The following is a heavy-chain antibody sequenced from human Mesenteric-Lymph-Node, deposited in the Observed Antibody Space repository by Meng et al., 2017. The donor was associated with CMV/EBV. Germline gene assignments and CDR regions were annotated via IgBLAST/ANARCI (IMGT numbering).Heavy chain of an antibody. CDR2: ISWNSGRI. J-gene: IGHJ4*02. V-gene: IGHV3-9*01. D-gene: IGHD3-22*01. CDR1: GFSFDDYA. Sequence: LSLTCAASGFSFDDYAIHWVRQVPGKGLEWVSGISWNSGRIGYADSVKGRFTISRDNAKNSLYLQMNSLRAEDTAFYYCAKEDSSWAGYYFDYWGQGTLVTVSS. CDR3: AKEDSSWAGYYFDY.